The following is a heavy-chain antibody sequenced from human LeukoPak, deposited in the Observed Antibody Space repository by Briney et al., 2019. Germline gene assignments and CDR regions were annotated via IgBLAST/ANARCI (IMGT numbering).Heavy chain of an antibody. D-gene: IGHD6-19*01. J-gene: IGHJ4*02. CDR3: ARVEISVAQFDY. CDR1: GYTFTSYG. V-gene: IGHV1-18*01. Sequence: ASMTVSFKASGYTFTSYGISWVRQAPGQGFEWMGWISAYNGNTNYAQKLQGRVTMTTDTSTSTAYMELRSLRSDDTAVYFCARVEISVAQFDYWGQGTLVTVSS. CDR2: ISAYNGNT.